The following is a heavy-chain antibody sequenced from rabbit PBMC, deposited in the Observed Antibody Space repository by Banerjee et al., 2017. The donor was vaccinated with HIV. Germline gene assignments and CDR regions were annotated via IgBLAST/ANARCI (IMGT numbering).Heavy chain of an antibody. V-gene: IGHV1S40*01. Sequence: AKGRFTISRTTSTVTLQMTSLTAADTATYFCARCRYSDASSFNLWGPGTLVTVS. J-gene: IGHJ4*01. CDR3: ARCRYSDASSFNL. D-gene: IGHD6-1*01.